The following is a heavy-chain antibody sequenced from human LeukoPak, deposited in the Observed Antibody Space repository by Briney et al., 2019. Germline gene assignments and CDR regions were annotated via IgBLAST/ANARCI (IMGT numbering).Heavy chain of an antibody. D-gene: IGHD6-13*01. CDR1: GYTLTELS. CDR2: FDPEDGET. V-gene: IGHV1-24*01. J-gene: IGHJ3*02. Sequence: ASVKVSCKVSGYTLTELSMHWVRQAPGKGLEWMGGFDPEDGETIYAQKFQGRVTITTDESTSTAYMELSSLRSEDTAVYYCARELPPHHSAAAGTGAFDIWGQGTMVTVSS. CDR3: ARELPPHHSAAAGTGAFDI.